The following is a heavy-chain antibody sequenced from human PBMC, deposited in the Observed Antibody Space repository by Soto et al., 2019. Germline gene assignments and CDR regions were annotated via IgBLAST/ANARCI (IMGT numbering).Heavy chain of an antibody. CDR1: SFTFVDYG. Sequence: AGALRQSCAAASFTFVDYGVSRVRQAPGNGLYCVSGINWNVGAXXXSGSVKGXXTISRGRAKNSRYMQXNLLSASDTALYYCARVFDTSVRRRFDCWGPGT. J-gene: IGHJ4*02. V-gene: IGHV3-20*04. CDR3: ARVFDTSVRRRFDC. CDR2: INWNVGAX. D-gene: IGHD3-9*01.